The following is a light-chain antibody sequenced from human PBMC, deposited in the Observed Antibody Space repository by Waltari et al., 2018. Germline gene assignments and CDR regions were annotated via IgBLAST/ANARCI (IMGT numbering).Light chain of an antibody. CDR3: QHYNSFAALFT. CDR2: KAS. V-gene: IGKV1-5*03. Sequence: DIQMTQSHSTVSASVGARVTITCRASQSISRWLAWYQQKPGKAPKLLIHKASSVHRWVPSMFSGSGSGTEFTRIIPSLQPDDFATYYCQHYNSFAALFTFGPGTQVDIK. J-gene: IGKJ3*01. CDR1: QSISRW.